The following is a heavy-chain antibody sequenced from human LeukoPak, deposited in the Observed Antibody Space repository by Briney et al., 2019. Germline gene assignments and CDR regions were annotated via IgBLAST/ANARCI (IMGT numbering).Heavy chain of an antibody. CDR3: ARGEYGLFDY. J-gene: IGHJ4*02. Sequence: SETLSLTCAVSGYSISSGYYWGWIRQPPGEGLEWIGSIYHSGSTYYNPSLKSRVTISVDTSKNQLSLKLSSVTAADTAVYYCARGEYGLFDYWGQGTLVTVSS. CDR2: IYHSGST. D-gene: IGHD2/OR15-2a*01. CDR1: GYSISSGYY. V-gene: IGHV4-38-2*01.